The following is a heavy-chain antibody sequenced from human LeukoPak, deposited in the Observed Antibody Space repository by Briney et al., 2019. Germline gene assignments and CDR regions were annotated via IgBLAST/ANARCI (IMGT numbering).Heavy chain of an antibody. V-gene: IGHV3-30*01. CDR2: ISYDGSNK. Sequence: GGSLRLSCAASGFTFSSYAMHWVRQAPGKGLEWVAVISYDGSNKYYADSVKGRFTISRDNSKNTLYLQMNSLRAEDTAVYYCARDQGSGYDYYYYYMDVWSKGTTVTVSS. J-gene: IGHJ6*03. CDR3: ARDQGSGYDYYYYYMDV. D-gene: IGHD5-12*01. CDR1: GFTFSSYA.